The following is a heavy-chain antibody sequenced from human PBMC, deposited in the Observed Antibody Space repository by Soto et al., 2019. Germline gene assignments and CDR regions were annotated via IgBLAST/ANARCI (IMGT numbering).Heavy chain of an antibody. D-gene: IGHD3-3*01. CDR2: IKSKTDGGTT. J-gene: IGHJ4*02. V-gene: IGHV3-15*01. CDR1: GFTFSNAW. CDR3: TTDLNWPSYDFWSGYSYYFDY. Sequence: GGSLRLSCAASGFTFSNAWMSWVRQAPGKGLEWVGRIKSKTDGGTTDYAAPVKGRFTILRDDSKNTLYLQMNSLKTEDTAVYYCTTDLNWPSYDFWSGYSYYFDYWGQGTLVTVSS.